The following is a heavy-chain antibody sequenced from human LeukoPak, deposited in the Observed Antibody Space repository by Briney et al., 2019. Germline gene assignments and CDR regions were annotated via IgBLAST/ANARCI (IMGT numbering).Heavy chain of an antibody. Sequence: SETLSLTCTVSGGSISSYYWSWIRQPPGKGLEWIGYIYYSGSTNYNPSLKSRVTISVDTSKNQFSLKLSSVTAADTAVYYCAREVENYYGSGSYGWFDPWGQGTLVTVSS. J-gene: IGHJ5*02. CDR3: AREVENYYGSGSYGWFDP. CDR1: GGSISSYY. D-gene: IGHD3-10*01. CDR2: IYYSGST. V-gene: IGHV4-59*01.